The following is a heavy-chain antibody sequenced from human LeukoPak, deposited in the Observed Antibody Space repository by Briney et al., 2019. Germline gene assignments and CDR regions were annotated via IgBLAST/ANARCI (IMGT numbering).Heavy chain of an antibody. V-gene: IGHV3-23*01. D-gene: IGHD2-21*01. CDR2: IYENGGTT. CDR1: GFTFRSHA. CDR3: AKDFRIGYSAHFDY. J-gene: IGHJ4*02. Sequence: GGSLRLSCVGSGFTFRSHAMSWVRQAPEKGLEFVSGIYENGGTTYYADSVKGRFSISRDNPKNTLYLQMDSLRGEDTAAYYCAKDFRIGYSAHFDYWGQGALVTVSS.